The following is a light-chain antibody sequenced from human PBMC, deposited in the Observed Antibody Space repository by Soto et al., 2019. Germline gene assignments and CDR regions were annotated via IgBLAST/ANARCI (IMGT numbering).Light chain of an antibody. CDR3: QQRSSWWK. V-gene: IGKV3-11*01. Sequence: EIVLTQSPATLSLSPGERATLCCRASQSVSSYLAWYQQKPGQAPRLLIYDASNRATGIPARFSGSGSGPDFTLTISSLEPEDFAVYYCQQRSSWWKFGQGTKVEIK. J-gene: IGKJ1*01. CDR2: DAS. CDR1: QSVSSY.